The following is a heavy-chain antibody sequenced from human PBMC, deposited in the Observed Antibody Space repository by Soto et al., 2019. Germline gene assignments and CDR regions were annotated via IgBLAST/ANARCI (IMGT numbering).Heavy chain of an antibody. Sequence: EVQLLESGGGLVQPGGSLRLSCAASGITISNYSMSWVRQDPGKGLDWVSGISGSGDRTYYADSEKGRFTISKNNSKNALSLQLDSRGVEDAAVYFCGKDDGGYPSTAQHWGQGTLVTVSS. D-gene: IGHD3-22*01. J-gene: IGHJ1*01. V-gene: IGHV3-23*01. CDR1: GITISNYS. CDR3: GKDDGGYPSTAQH. CDR2: ISGSGDRT.